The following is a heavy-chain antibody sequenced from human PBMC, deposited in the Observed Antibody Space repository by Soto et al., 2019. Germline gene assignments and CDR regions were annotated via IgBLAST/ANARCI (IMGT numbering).Heavy chain of an antibody. CDR1: VGSSSRGGYY. J-gene: IGHJ2*01. CDR3: ARGVGYYDILTGYPTDWYFDL. D-gene: IGHD3-9*01. Sequence: SETLSLTCTVSVGSSSRGGYYWSWIRHHPGKGLEWIGYIYYSGSTYYNPSLKSRVTISVDTSKNQFSLKLSSVTAADTAVYYCARGVGYYDILTGYPTDWYFDLWGRGTLVTVSS. CDR2: IYYSGST. V-gene: IGHV4-31*03.